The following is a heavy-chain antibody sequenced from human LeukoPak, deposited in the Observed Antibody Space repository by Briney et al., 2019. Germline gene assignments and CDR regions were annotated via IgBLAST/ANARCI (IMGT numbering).Heavy chain of an antibody. CDR3: ARGIQLWSRQYYFDY. Sequence: SETLSLTCTVSGGSISSSSYYWGWIRQPPGKGLEWIGSIYYSGSTYYNPSLKSRVTISVDTSKNQFSLKLSSVTAADTAVYYCARGIQLWSRQYYFDYWGQGTLVTVSS. CDR1: GGSISSSSYY. V-gene: IGHV4-39*07. CDR2: IYYSGST. D-gene: IGHD5-18*01. J-gene: IGHJ4*02.